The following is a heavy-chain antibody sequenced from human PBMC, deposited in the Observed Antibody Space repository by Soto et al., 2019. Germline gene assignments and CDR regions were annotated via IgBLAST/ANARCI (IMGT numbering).Heavy chain of an antibody. Sequence: SETLSLTCTVSGGSMNNYYWSWIRQPPGKGLEWIGYIYSSGSTTYSPSLSSRVTMSLDTSKSQFSLRLDSVSAADTAVYYCSREDKTVSCPGGTCSPPRGIDVWGQGTTVT. CDR3: SREDKTVSCPGGTCSPPRGIDV. J-gene: IGHJ6*02. CDR2: IYSSGST. V-gene: IGHV4-59*01. CDR1: GGSMNNYY. D-gene: IGHD2-8*02.